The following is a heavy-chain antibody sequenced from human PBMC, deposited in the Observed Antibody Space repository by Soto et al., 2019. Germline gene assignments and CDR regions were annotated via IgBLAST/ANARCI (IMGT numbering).Heavy chain of an antibody. D-gene: IGHD2-21*01. CDR2: ISTGSSYI. V-gene: IGHV3-21*01. J-gene: IGHJ1*01. CDR3: AREMRQLVQEGFLQH. Sequence: GSLRLSCAASGFTFSSYTMHWVRQAPGKGLEWVSSISTGSSYIYYADSLKGRFTISRDNAGNSLYLQMNSLRAEDTAVYYCAREMRQLVQEGFLQHWGQGTLVTVSS. CDR1: GFTFSSYT.